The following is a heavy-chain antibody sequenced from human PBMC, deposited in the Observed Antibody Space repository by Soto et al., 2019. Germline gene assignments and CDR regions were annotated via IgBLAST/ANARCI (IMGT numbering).Heavy chain of an antibody. Sequence: SVKVSCKASGGTFSSYAISWVRQAPGQGLEWMGGIIPIFGTANYAQKFQGRVTITADESTSTAYMELSSLRSEDTAVYYCARRDSSGWYGPYYGMDVWGQGTTVTVSS. CDR2: IIPIFGTA. D-gene: IGHD6-19*01. CDR1: GGTFSSYA. V-gene: IGHV1-69*13. J-gene: IGHJ6*02. CDR3: ARRDSSGWYGPYYGMDV.